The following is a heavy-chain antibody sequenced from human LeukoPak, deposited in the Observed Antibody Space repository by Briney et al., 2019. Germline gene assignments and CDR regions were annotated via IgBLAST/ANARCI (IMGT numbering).Heavy chain of an antibody. CDR2: IYPGDSDT. Sequence: GESLQISCKGSGYRFTSYWIGWVRQMPGKGLEWMGIIYPGDSDTRYSPSFQGQVTISADKSISTAYLQWSSLKASDTAMYYCARGGRVRYFDWFFDYWGQGTLVTVSS. CDR3: ARGGRVRYFDWFFDY. V-gene: IGHV5-51*01. J-gene: IGHJ4*02. D-gene: IGHD3-9*01. CDR1: GYRFTSYW.